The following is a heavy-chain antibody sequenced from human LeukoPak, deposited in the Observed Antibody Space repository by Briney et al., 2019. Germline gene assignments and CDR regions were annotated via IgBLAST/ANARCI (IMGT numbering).Heavy chain of an antibody. D-gene: IGHD3-22*01. Sequence: GGSLRLSCAASGFTFSSYWMSWVCQAPGKGLECVANINEDGSEEYYVDSVKGRFSISRDNAKKSLYLQMNSLRAEDTAVYYCARDWLAGNPYHTFDLWGKGTMVTVSS. CDR1: GFTFSSYW. CDR3: ARDWLAGNPYHTFDL. CDR2: INEDGSEE. J-gene: IGHJ3*01. V-gene: IGHV3-7*01.